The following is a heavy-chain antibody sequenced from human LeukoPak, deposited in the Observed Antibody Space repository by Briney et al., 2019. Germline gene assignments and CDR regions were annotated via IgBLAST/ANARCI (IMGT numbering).Heavy chain of an antibody. D-gene: IGHD3-22*01. Sequence: PSETLSLTCTVSGGSISSYYWSWIRQPAGKGLEWVGRIYTSGSTNYNPSLKSRVTMSVDTSKNQFSLKLSSVTAADTAVYYCARASEEYYYDSSGYPIEVWGQGTLATVSS. CDR3: ARASEEYYYDSSGYPIEV. J-gene: IGHJ4*02. CDR1: GGSISSYY. CDR2: IYTSGST. V-gene: IGHV4-4*07.